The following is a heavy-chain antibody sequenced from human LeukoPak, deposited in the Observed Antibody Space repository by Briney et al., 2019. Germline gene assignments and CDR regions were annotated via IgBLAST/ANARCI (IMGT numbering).Heavy chain of an antibody. CDR2: IYYSGST. D-gene: IGHD6-13*01. CDR3: ARDGGTPLLAGTYDY. Sequence: PSETLSLTCTVSGGSISSSSYYWGWIRQPPGKGLEYIGYIYYSGSTNYNPSLKSRVTISVDTSKNQFSLKLSSVTAADTAVYYCARDGGTPLLAGTYDYWGQGTLVTVSS. V-gene: IGHV4-61*05. CDR1: GGSISSSSYY. J-gene: IGHJ4*02.